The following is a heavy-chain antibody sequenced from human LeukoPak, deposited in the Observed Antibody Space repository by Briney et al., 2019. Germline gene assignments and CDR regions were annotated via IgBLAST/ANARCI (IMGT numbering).Heavy chain of an antibody. CDR1: GFTFSSYA. V-gene: IGHV3-23*01. CDR2: ISGSGGST. J-gene: IGHJ3*02. D-gene: IGHD6-13*01. Sequence: GGSLRLSCAASGFTFSSYAMSWVRQAPGKGLEWVSAISGSGGSTYYADSVKGRFTISRDNSKNTLYLQMNSLRAEDTAVYYCASHLPIAARMKGLNAFDIWGQGTMVTVSS. CDR3: ASHLPIAARMKGLNAFDI.